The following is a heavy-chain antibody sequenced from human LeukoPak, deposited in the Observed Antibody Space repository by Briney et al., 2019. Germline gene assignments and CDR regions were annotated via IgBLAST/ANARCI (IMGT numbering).Heavy chain of an antibody. CDR3: ARGGRRGSYDY. D-gene: IGHD1-26*01. V-gene: IGHV4-34*01. CDR1: GGPFSGYY. CDR2: INHSGST. Sequence: SETLSLTCAVYGGPFSGYYWSWIRQPPGKGLEWIGEINHSGSTNYNPSLKSRVTISVDTSKNQFSLKLSSVTAADTAVYYCARGGRRGSYDYWGQGTLVTVSS. J-gene: IGHJ4*02.